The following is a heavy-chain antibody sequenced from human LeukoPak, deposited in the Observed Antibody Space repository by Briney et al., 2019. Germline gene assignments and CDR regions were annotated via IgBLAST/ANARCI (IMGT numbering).Heavy chain of an antibody. Sequence: GASVKVSCKVSGYTLTELSMHWVRQAPGKGLEWMGGFDPEDGETIYAQKFQGRVTMTEDTSTDTAYMELSSLRSEDTAVYYCAKESRYYYGSGPAWYGMDVWGQGTTVTVSS. D-gene: IGHD3-10*01. CDR2: FDPEDGET. V-gene: IGHV1-24*01. J-gene: IGHJ6*02. CDR1: GYTLTELS. CDR3: AKESRYYYGSGPAWYGMDV.